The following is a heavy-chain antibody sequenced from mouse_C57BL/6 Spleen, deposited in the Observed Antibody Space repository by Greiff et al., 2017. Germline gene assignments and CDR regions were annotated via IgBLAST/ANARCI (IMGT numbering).Heavy chain of an antibody. V-gene: IGHV5-4*01. CDR1: GFTFSSYA. CDR2: ISDGGSYT. CDR3: ARDDDYDLAY. Sequence: DVKLVESGGGLVKPGGSLKLSCAASGFTFSSYAMSWVRQTPEKRLEWVATISDGGSYTYYPDNVKGRFPISRDNAKNNLYLQMSHLKSEDTAMYYCARDDDYDLAYWGQGTLVTVSA. D-gene: IGHD2-4*01. J-gene: IGHJ3*01.